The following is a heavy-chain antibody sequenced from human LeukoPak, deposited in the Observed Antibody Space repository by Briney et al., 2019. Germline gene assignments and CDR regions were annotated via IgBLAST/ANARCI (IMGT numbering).Heavy chain of an antibody. CDR2: ITWNGEII. Sequence: PGGSLRLSCEAYGFTFNDYGMSWVRQAPGQGPEWVSGITWNGEIIDYAASVKGRFTISRDNAKNSLYLRMNSLRDEDTALYYCARERQLERLAFGKEGSAFDYWGQGTLVTVSS. J-gene: IGHJ4*02. CDR3: ARERQLERLAFGKEGSAFDY. D-gene: IGHD1-1*01. V-gene: IGHV3-20*04. CDR1: GFTFNDYG.